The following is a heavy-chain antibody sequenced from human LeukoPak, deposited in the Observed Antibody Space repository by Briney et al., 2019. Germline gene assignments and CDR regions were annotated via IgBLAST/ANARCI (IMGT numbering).Heavy chain of an antibody. J-gene: IGHJ5*02. CDR2: IYHSGST. CDR3: ARGGSGYCSGGSCYSNWFDP. Sequence: SETLSLTCAVSGGSISSGGYSWSWIRQPPGKGLGWIGYIYHSGSTYYNPSLKSRVTISVDRSKNQFSLKLSSVTAADTAVYYCARGGSGYCSGGSCYSNWFDPWGQGTLVTVSS. D-gene: IGHD2-15*01. CDR1: GGSISSGGYS. V-gene: IGHV4-30-2*01.